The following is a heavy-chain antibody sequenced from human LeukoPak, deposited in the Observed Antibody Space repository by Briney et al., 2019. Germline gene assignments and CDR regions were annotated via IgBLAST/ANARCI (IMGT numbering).Heavy chain of an antibody. J-gene: IGHJ4*02. V-gene: IGHV3-7*03. Sequence: PGGSLRLSCAASGFDFSNYWVYWVRQAPGKGLGWVANIKQDGSEKYYVDSVRGRFTISRDNAKNSLSLQMNGLRAEDTAVYYCASNYGGWGQGTLVTVSS. CDR1: GFDFSNYW. D-gene: IGHD4-11*01. CDR3: ASNYGG. CDR2: IKQDGSEK.